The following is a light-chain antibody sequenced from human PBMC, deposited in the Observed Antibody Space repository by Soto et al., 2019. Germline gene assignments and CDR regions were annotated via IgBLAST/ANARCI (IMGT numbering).Light chain of an antibody. J-gene: IGKJ4*01. Sequence: DIQMTQSPSSLSESVGDRVTINCRASQSISSYLNWYQQKPGKAPKLLIYAASTLQSGVPSRFSGSGSGTDFTLTISSLQPEDFATYYCQQVNGYPRDITFGGGTRVEI. CDR2: AAS. CDR3: QQVNGYPRDIT. CDR1: QSISSY. V-gene: IGKV1-39*01.